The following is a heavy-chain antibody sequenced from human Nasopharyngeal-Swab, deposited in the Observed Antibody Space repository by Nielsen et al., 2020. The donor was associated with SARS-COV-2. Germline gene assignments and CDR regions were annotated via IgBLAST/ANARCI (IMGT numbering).Heavy chain of an antibody. Sequence: SETLSLICFVSGASISSQYWTWLRQPPGKGLEWVGYIYDSGVTEYNPSLQSRVTISVDKSKNQFSLRLSSVSAADTAIYYCARGGAGSHWRYYIDYWGQGTLVTVSS. CDR1: GASISSQY. J-gene: IGHJ4*02. CDR3: ARGGAGSHWRYYIDY. D-gene: IGHD2-8*02. V-gene: IGHV4-59*11. CDR2: IYDSGVT.